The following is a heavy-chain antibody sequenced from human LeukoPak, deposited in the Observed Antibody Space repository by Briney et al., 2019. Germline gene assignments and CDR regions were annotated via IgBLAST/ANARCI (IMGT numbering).Heavy chain of an antibody. CDR3: ARGGISSADYFFDY. D-gene: IGHD6-13*01. V-gene: IGHV1-18*04. CDR2: ISAYSGNT. CDR1: GYIFSNHG. J-gene: IGHJ4*02. Sequence: ASVKVSCKASGYIFSNHGISWVRQAPGQGLEWMGWISAYSGNTNSAQKVQGRVTVTTDTSTSTAYMELRSLRSDDTAVYYCARGGISSADYFFDYWGQGTLVTASS.